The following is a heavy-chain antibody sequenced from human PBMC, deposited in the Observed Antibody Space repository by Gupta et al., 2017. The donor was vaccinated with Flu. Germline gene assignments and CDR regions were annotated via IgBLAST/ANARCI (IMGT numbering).Heavy chain of an antibody. J-gene: IGHJ6*02. Sequence: QVQLVQSGAEVKKPGSSVKVSCKASGGTFSSYAISWVRQAPGQGLEWMGGIIPIFGTANYAQKFQGRVTITADKSTSTAYMELSSLRSEDTAVYYCARGADSQQLQYYYYYGMDVWGQGTTVTVSS. V-gene: IGHV1-69*06. D-gene: IGHD6-13*01. CDR1: GGTFSSYA. CDR3: ARGADSQQLQYYYYYGMDV. CDR2: IIPIFGTA.